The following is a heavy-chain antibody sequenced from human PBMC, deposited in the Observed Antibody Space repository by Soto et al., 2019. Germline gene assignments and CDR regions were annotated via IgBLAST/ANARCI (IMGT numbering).Heavy chain of an antibody. Sequence: EVQLLESGGGLVQPGGSLRLSCAASGFTFSIYAMSWARQAPGKGLEWVAAISGSGDSTYYADSVKGRFTISRDNSKNTLYLQMNSLRAEDTAVFYCAKLYYDVSAYGAHFDYWGQGTLVTVSS. D-gene: IGHD3-22*01. J-gene: IGHJ4*02. CDR3: AKLYYDVSAYGAHFDY. CDR2: ISGSGDST. CDR1: GFTFSIYA. V-gene: IGHV3-23*01.